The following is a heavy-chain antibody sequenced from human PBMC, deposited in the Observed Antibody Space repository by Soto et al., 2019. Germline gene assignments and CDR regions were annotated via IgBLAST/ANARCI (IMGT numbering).Heavy chain of an antibody. J-gene: IGHJ5*02. V-gene: IGHV1-18*01. Sequence: ASVKVSCKASGYTFTSYGISWVRQAPGQGLEWMGWISAYNGNTNYAQKLQGRVTMTTDTSTSTAYMELRSLRSDDTAVYYCARDYVDYGDYVWFDPWGQGTLVTVSS. D-gene: IGHD4-17*01. CDR1: GYTFTSYG. CDR2: ISAYNGNT. CDR3: ARDYVDYGDYVWFDP.